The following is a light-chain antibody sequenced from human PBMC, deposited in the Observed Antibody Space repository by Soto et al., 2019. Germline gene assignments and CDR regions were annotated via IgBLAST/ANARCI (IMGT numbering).Light chain of an antibody. CDR1: QDINIY. Sequence: DIQMTQSPSSLSAFVGDRGTITCQASQDINIYLNWYQQKPGKAPKLLIYDASNLATGVPSKFSGSRSGTDFTFSISSLQPEDIATYYCQQYGNLPLTFGGGTKVEI. V-gene: IGKV1-33*01. CDR3: QQYGNLPLT. J-gene: IGKJ4*01. CDR2: DAS.